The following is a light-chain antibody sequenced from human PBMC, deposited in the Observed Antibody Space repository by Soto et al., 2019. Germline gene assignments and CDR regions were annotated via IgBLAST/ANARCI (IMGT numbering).Light chain of an antibody. CDR1: QSVSSSY. J-gene: IGKJ1*01. CDR2: DAS. Sequence: EIVVTQSPGTLSLSPGERATLSCRASQSVSSSYLAWYQQKPGQAPRLLIYDASTRATAIPDRFSGSGSGTDFTLTISRLEPEDFAVYYCHQYGSPPWTFGQGTKVEIK. CDR3: HQYGSPPWT. V-gene: IGKV3-20*01.